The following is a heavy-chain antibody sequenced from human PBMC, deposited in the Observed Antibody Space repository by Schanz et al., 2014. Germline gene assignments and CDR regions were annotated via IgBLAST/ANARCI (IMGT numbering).Heavy chain of an antibody. V-gene: IGHV1-8*01. CDR1: GYSFTTYD. CDR2: MNPTTGNR. D-gene: IGHD3-10*01. Sequence: QVQLVQSGAEVKKPGASVRVSCKASGYSFTTYDVNWVRQATGQGLEWMGWMNPTTGNRGYAQNFQGRVTMTEDTSTETAYMGLSGLRSGDTAVYYCATNSPFSMVRVSNAFDAWGQGTMVTVSS. J-gene: IGHJ3*01. CDR3: ATNSPFSMVRVSNAFDA.